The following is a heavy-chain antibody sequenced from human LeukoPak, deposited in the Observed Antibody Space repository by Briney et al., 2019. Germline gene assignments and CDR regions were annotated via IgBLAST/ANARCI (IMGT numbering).Heavy chain of an antibody. CDR1: GGSFSGYY. J-gene: IGHJ4*02. V-gene: IGHV4-34*01. CDR3: AREGYGGYGPGTFDY. Sequence: SETLSLTCAVYGGSFSGYYWSWIRQPPGKGLEWIGEINHSGSTNYNPSLKSRVTISVDTSKNQFSLKLSSVTAADTAVYYCAREGYGGYGPGTFDYWGQGTLVTVSS. D-gene: IGHD5-12*01. CDR2: INHSGST.